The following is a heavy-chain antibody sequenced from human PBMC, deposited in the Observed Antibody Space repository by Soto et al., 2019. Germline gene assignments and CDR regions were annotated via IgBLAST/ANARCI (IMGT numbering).Heavy chain of an antibody. Sequence: GGSLRLSCAASGFTFSNYDIHWVRQAPGKGLEWVAVISYGGSNKYYADSVKGRFTISRDNSKNTLDLQMNSLRAEDTAVYYCARGYYDSGGYYFDYWGQGTLVTVSS. CDR2: ISYGGSNK. D-gene: IGHD3-22*01. CDR3: ARGYYDSGGYYFDY. V-gene: IGHV3-30-3*01. J-gene: IGHJ4*02. CDR1: GFTFSNYD.